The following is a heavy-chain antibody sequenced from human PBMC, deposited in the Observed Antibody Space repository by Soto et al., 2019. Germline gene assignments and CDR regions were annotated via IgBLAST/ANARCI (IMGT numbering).Heavy chain of an antibody. CDR2: INHSGST. J-gene: IGHJ4*02. Sequence: QVQLQQWGAGLLKPSETLSLTCAVYGGSFSGYYWSWIRQPPGKGLEWIGEINHSGSTNYNPSLKSRVTITVDTSKNQFSLKLSSVTAADTAVYYCVGRTLWYPKRYFDYWGQGTLVTVSS. CDR3: VGRTLWYPKRYFDY. D-gene: IGHD2-15*01. CDR1: GGSFSGYY. V-gene: IGHV4-34*01.